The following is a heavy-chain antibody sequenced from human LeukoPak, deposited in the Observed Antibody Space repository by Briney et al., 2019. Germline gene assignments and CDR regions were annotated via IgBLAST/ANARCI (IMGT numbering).Heavy chain of an antibody. CDR1: GGSISSSSYY. CDR3: ARDDLGDKALDY. V-gene: IGHV4-39*07. D-gene: IGHD4-17*01. Sequence: SETLSLTCTVPGGSISSSSYYWGWIRQPPGKGLEWIGSIYYSGSTYYNPSLKSRVTISVDKSKNQISLKLNSVTAADTAVYYCARDDLGDKALDYWGQGTLVTVSS. CDR2: IYYSGST. J-gene: IGHJ4*02.